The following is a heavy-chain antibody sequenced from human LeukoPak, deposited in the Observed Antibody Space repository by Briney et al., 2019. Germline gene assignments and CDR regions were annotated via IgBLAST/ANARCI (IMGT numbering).Heavy chain of an antibody. J-gene: IGHJ4*03. Sequence: SETLSLTCAVYGGSFSRYYWSWIRQSPGKGLEWIAEIDHRGDTSYNPSVKSRVTISVDTSKNQFSLKVRSLSAADTAVYYCARGATISETGYFDFWGQGTLVTVSS. V-gene: IGHV4-34*01. CDR2: IDHRGDT. CDR3: ARGATISETGYFDF. D-gene: IGHD5-24*01. CDR1: GGSFSRYY.